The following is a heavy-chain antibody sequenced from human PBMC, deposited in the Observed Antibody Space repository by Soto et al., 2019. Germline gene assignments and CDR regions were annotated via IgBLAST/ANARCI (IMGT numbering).Heavy chain of an antibody. J-gene: IGHJ4*02. D-gene: IGHD5-18*01. CDR3: ARVWEGAVDTAMEDY. CDR2: IIPIFGTA. CDR1: GGTFSSYA. Sequence: QVQLVQSGAEVKKPGSSVKVSCKASGGTFSSYAISWVRQAPGQGLEWMGGIIPIFGTANYAQKFQGRVTITADESTSTAYMERSSLRSEDTAVYYCARVWEGAVDTAMEDYWGQGTLVTVSS. V-gene: IGHV1-69*12.